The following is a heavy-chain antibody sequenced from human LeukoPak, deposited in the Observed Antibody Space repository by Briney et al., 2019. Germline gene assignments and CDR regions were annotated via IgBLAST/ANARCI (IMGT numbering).Heavy chain of an antibody. V-gene: IGHV3-7*01. CDR1: GFTVSSNY. D-gene: IGHD3-22*01. CDR3: TRMYLYESSGYRPSDY. Sequence: PGGSLRLSCAASGFTVSSNYMSLVRQAPGKGLEWVAKVKEDGSEKNYVDSVKGRFTISRDNAENAVHLEMNSLRAEDTAIYYCTRMYLYESSGYRPSDYWGQGTLVTVSS. J-gene: IGHJ4*02. CDR2: VKEDGSEK.